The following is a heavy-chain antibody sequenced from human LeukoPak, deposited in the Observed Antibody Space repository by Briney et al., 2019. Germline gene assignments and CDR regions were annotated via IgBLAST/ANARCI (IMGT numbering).Heavy chain of an antibody. CDR3: SKRRGSLLRFGELPHYSYYYYMDV. Sequence: GGSLRLSCAASGFTFSSYAMSWVRQAPGKGLEWVSAISGSGGSTYYADSVKGRFTISRDNSKNTLYLQMNSLRAEDTAVYYCSKRRGSLLRFGELPHYSYYYYMDVWGKGTTVTISS. CDR1: GFTFSSYA. D-gene: IGHD3-10*01. V-gene: IGHV3-23*01. CDR2: ISGSGGST. J-gene: IGHJ6*03.